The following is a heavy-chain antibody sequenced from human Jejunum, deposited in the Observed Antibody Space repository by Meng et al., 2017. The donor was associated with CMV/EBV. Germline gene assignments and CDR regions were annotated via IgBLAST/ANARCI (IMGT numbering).Heavy chain of an antibody. V-gene: IGHV4-4*07. D-gene: IGHD1-26*01. CDR2: FYSSDTY. J-gene: IGHJ4*02. CDR1: GGSVNNYH. CDR3: ARGPGASTREGFDY. Sequence: RQGLWPRWVKHSAPLSLPCIGSGGSVNNYHWSWFRQSAGKGLEGIGRFYSSDTYNYHPSLDSRVTMSLDTSKNQFSLNLRSVTAADTATYYCARGPGASTREGFDYWGLGTLVTVSS.